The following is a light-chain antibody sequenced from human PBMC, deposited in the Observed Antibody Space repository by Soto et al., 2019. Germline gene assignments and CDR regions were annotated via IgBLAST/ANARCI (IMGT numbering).Light chain of an antibody. Sequence: QSVLAQPASVSGSPGQSITISCTGTSSDVGAYDAVSWYQQHPGNAPQVIIYRGTKRPSGVSTRFSGSVSGNTASLTVSGLQAEDEAEYFCCSSAPESTYVFGTGTKLTVL. J-gene: IGLJ1*01. CDR3: CSSAPESTYV. CDR2: RGT. CDR1: SSDVGAYDA. V-gene: IGLV2-23*01.